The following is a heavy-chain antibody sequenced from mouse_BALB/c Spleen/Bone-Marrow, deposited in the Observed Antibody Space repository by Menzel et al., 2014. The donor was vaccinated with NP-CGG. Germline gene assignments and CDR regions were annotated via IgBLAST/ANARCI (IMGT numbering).Heavy chain of an antibody. J-gene: IGHJ1*01. V-gene: IGHV1-5*01. D-gene: IGHD2-10*01. CDR1: DYTFTSYR. CDR3: SLAYFGQGDWFFDV. Sequence: DVQLQESGTVLARPGASVKMSCKASDYTFTSYRMHWLKQRPGQGLEWIGAIYPGNSDTSYNQKFKGKAELTAVTSTSTAYMDLSSLTNEDSAVYYCSLAYFGQGDWFFDVWGAGTTVTVSS. CDR2: IYPGNSDT.